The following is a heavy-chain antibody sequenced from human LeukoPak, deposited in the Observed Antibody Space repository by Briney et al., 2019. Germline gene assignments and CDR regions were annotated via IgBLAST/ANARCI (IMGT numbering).Heavy chain of an antibody. CDR2: IYYSGNT. CDR1: GGSISSYY. V-gene: IGHV4-59*01. J-gene: IGHJ4*02. D-gene: IGHD2-15*01. CDR3: ARGRYCSGGSCYLVY. Sequence: SETLSLTCTVSGGSISSYYWSWIRQPPGKGLEWIGYIYYSGNTNYNPSLKSRVTISVDTSKNQFSLKLHSVTAADTAVYYCARGRYCSGGSCYLVYWGQGTLVTVSS.